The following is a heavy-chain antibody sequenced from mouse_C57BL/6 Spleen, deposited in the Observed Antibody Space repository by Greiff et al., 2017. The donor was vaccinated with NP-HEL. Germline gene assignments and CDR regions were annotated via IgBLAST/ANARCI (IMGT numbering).Heavy chain of an antibody. CDR3: ARSTRAMDY. Sequence: EVQRVESGGGLVQPGGSLKLSCAASGFTFSDYYMYWVRQTPEKRLEWVAYISNGGGSTYYPDTVKGRFTISRDNAKNTLYLQMSRLKSEDTAMYYCARSTRAMDYWGQGTSVTVSS. V-gene: IGHV5-12*01. J-gene: IGHJ4*01. CDR2: ISNGGGST. CDR1: GFTFSDYY.